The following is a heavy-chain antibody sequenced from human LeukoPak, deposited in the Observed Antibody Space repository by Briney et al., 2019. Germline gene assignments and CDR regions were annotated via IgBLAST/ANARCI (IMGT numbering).Heavy chain of an antibody. CDR2: ISGGGTNT. J-gene: IGHJ4*02. D-gene: IGHD6-19*01. CDR1: GFTFSSYA. V-gene: IGHV3-23*01. Sequence: PGGSLRLSCAASGFTFSSYAMSWVRQAPGKGLEWVSAISGGGTNTDYTDSVKGRFTISRDNSRNTLYLQMNSLGADDTAVYYCAKSYSSGWPYYFDYWGQGTLVTVSS. CDR3: AKSYSSGWPYYFDY.